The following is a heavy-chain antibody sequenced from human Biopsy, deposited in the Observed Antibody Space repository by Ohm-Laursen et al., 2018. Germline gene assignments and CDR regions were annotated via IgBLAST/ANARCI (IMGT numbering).Heavy chain of an antibody. CDR3: ARNTGWYGDLYYFDY. CDR1: GYSFTSYY. J-gene: IGHJ4*02. V-gene: IGHV1-46*01. Sequence: ASVKVSCKSSGYSFTSYYMHWVRQAPGQGLEWMGMINPSGSTTSYPQIFQGRVTLTRDTSKSTVYMELSSLRSADTAVYFCARNTGWYGDLYYFDYWGQGTLVTVSS. CDR2: INPSGSTT. D-gene: IGHD6-19*01.